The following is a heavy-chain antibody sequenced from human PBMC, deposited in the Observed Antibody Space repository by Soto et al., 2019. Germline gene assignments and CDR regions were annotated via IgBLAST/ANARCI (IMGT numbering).Heavy chain of an antibody. V-gene: IGHV1-8*01. CDR2: MNPNSGNT. D-gene: IGHD5-18*01. CDR1: GYTFTSYD. J-gene: IGHJ4*02. Sequence: QVQLVQSGAEVKKPGASVKVSCKASGYTFTSYDINWVRQATGQGLEWMGWMNPNSGNTGYAQKFQGRVTMTRNTSISTAYMELSSLRCEDTAVYYCASEGYSYGYLPYWGQGTLVTVSS. CDR3: ASEGYSYGYLPY.